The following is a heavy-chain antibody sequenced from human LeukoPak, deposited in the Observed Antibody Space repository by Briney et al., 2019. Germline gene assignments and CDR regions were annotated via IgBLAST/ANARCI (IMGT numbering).Heavy chain of an antibody. V-gene: IGHV4-4*07. J-gene: IGHJ6*02. D-gene: IGHD4-11*01. Sequence: ASETLSLTCTVSGGSISSYYWSWIRQPAGKGLEWIGRIYTSGSTNYNPSLKSRVTMSVDTSKNQFSLKLGSVTAADTAVYYCARDVMTTVWPYDYYYGMDVWGQGTTVTVSS. CDR2: IYTSGST. CDR3: ARDVMTTVWPYDYYYGMDV. CDR1: GGSISSYY.